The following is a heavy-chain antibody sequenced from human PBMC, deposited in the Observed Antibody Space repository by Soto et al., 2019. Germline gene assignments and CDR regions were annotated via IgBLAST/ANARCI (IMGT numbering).Heavy chain of an antibody. CDR1: GGSFSGYY. CDR3: ARVPLSGYSWFDY. CDR2: INHSGST. V-gene: IGHV4-34*01. Sequence: SETLSLTCAVYGGSFSGYYWSWIRQPPGKGLEWIGEINHSGSTNYNPSLKSRVTISVDTSKSQFSLKLSSVTAADTAVYYCARVPLSGYSWFDYWGQGTLVTVSS. D-gene: IGHD3-3*01. J-gene: IGHJ4*02.